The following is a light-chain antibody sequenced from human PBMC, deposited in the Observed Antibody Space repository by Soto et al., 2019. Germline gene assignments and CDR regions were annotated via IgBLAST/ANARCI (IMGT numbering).Light chain of an antibody. CDR1: QSVRTT. CDR3: QQYDNWPRT. V-gene: IGKV3-15*01. CDR2: GAS. Sequence: EIVMTQSPATLSVSPGERATLFCRASQSVRTTVAWYQQKPGQAPRLLLYGASTRATGIPARFSGSGSGTDFTLTISSLQSEDLGVYYCQQYDNWPRTFGQGTKVDIK. J-gene: IGKJ1*01.